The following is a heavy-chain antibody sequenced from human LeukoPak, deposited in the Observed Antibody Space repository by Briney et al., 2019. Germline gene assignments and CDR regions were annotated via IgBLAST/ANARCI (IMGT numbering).Heavy chain of an antibody. Sequence: PGGSLRLSCAASGFTFRTYGMHWVRQAPGKGLEWVTFIRYDGSDKYYADSVKGRFTISRDNSKNTLFLQMNSLRVEDTAVYYCAKRADYYDSSRALYDAFDLWGPRTMVTVSS. D-gene: IGHD3-16*01. V-gene: IGHV3-30*02. CDR1: GFTFRTYG. CDR2: IRYDGSDK. CDR3: AKRADYYDSSRALYDAFDL. J-gene: IGHJ3*01.